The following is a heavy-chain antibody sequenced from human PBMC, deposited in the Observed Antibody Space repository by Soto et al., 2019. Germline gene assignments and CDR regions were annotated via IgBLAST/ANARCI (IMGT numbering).Heavy chain of an antibody. CDR3: ARGINRSGAY. CDR2: ISRSGANI. V-gene: IGHV3-21*04. D-gene: IGHD3-10*01. CDR1: GFNFSDYY. J-gene: IGHJ4*02. Sequence: GGSLRLSCAGSGFNFSDYYMVWVRQAPGKGLEWVSSISRSGANIHYADSVKGRFTISRENARNSLYLQMNSLRAEDTARYFCARGINRSGAYWGQGTQVTVSS.